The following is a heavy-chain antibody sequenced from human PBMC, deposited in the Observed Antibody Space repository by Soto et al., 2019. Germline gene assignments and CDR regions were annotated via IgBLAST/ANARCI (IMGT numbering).Heavy chain of an antibody. J-gene: IGHJ3*01. D-gene: IGHD6-6*01. V-gene: IGHV3-23*01. CDR2: ISDSGGLT. Sequence: VQLLESGGALVQPGGSLRLSCAASGFAFSSYPLSWVRQAPEKGLEWVSRISDSGGLTYNADSVKGRFTISRDNSKNTLYLQMNSLRAEDTAVYFCARRAFGSSRAFDLWGQGTVVTVSS. CDR3: ARRAFGSSRAFDL. CDR1: GFAFSSYP.